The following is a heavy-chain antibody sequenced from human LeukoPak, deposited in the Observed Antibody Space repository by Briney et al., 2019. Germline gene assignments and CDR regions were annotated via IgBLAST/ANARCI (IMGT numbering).Heavy chain of an antibody. Sequence: GGSLRLSCAVSGFTFSGFWMSWSRQAPGKGLEWVASINSDGSEGYYADVVKGLFTISRDNAKNSLYLQINSLRAEDTAVYYCARSSSSSSSSVWGQGTMVTVSS. CDR3: ARSSSSSSSSV. D-gene: IGHD6-6*01. V-gene: IGHV3-7*03. CDR2: INSDGSEG. CDR1: GFTFSGFW. J-gene: IGHJ3*01.